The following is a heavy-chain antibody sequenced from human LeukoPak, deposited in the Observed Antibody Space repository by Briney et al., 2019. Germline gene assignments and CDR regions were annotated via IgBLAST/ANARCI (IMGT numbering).Heavy chain of an antibody. D-gene: IGHD1-1*01. V-gene: IGHV3-23*01. Sequence: GGSLRLSCAASGFTFSSYAMSWVRQAPGKGLEWVSAISGSGGSTYYADSVKGRFTISRDNAKNTLYVQMNSLRAEDTAVYYCARMGHDILVPSGMDVWGQGTTVTVSS. CDR3: ARMGHDILVPSGMDV. CDR2: ISGSGGST. CDR1: GFTFSSYA. J-gene: IGHJ6*02.